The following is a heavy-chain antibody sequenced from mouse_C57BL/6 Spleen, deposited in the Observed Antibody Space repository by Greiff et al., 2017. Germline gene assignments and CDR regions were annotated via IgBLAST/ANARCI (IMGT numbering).Heavy chain of an antibody. CDR1: GFNIKDDY. V-gene: IGHV14-4*01. D-gene: IGHD2-4*01. J-gene: IGHJ2*01. CDR3: TTGGLRRRAYYFDY. Sequence: EVQRVESGAELVRPGASVKLSCTASGFNIKDDYMHWVKQRPEQGLEWIGWIDPENGDTEYASKFQGKATITADTSSNTAYLQLSSLTSEDPAVYYCTTGGLRRRAYYFDYWGQGTTLTVSS. CDR2: IDPENGDT.